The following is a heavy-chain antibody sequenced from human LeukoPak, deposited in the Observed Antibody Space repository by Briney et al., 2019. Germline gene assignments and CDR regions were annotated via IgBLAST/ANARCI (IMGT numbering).Heavy chain of an antibody. J-gene: IGHJ4*02. D-gene: IGHD1-14*01. CDR1: LDSTTSNF. CDR3: AREIVGGFNPGAY. CDR2: IHRSGST. Sequence: SETLSLTCTVSLDSTTSNFWSWVRQPPGKGLEWIGEIHRSGSTNYNPSLQSRVTISIDRSKNQIALELSSVTAADTAVYYCAREIVGGFNPGAYWGEGTLVTVSS. V-gene: IGHV4-4*02.